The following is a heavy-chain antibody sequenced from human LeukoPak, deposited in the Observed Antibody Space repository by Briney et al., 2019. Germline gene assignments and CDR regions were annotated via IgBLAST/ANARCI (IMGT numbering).Heavy chain of an antibody. Sequence: GGSLRLSCAASGFTFSSYTMNWVRQAPRKGLEWVSSISGSSRHKYYADSVKGRFTISRDNAKNSLYLQMNSLRAEDTAVYYCARTANFAAGYYIDYWGQGTLVTVSS. D-gene: IGHD6-13*01. CDR2: ISGSSRHK. CDR1: GFTFSSYT. V-gene: IGHV3-21*01. J-gene: IGHJ4*02. CDR3: ARTANFAAGYYIDY.